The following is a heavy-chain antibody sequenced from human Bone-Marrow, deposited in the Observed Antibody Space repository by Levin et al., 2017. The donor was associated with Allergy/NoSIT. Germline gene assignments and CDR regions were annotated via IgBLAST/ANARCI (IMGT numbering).Heavy chain of an antibody. CDR3: ARDIAARRGFDY. V-gene: IGHV1-3*01. CDR2: INSGNGNT. Sequence: ASVKVSCQASGYTFIYSTMHWVRQAPGQRLEWMGWINSGNGNTKFSQKFRGRVTITRDTSASTVYMELSGLRSEDTAVYYCARDIAARRGFDYWGQGTLVTVSS. J-gene: IGHJ4*02. D-gene: IGHD6-6*01. CDR1: GYTFIYST.